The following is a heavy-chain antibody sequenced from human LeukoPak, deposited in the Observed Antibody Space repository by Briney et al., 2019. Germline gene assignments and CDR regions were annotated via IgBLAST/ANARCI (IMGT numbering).Heavy chain of an antibody. CDR3: AKDRGEVVVVPAASNGFDP. Sequence: GGSLRLSCAASGFTFSSYGMHWVRQAPGKGLEWVADIWYDGSNKYYADSVKGRFTISRDNSKSTLYLQMNSLRAEDTAVYYCAKDRGEVVVVPAASNGFDPWGQGTLVTVSS. V-gene: IGHV3-33*06. CDR1: GFTFSSYG. CDR2: IWYDGSNK. J-gene: IGHJ5*02. D-gene: IGHD2-2*01.